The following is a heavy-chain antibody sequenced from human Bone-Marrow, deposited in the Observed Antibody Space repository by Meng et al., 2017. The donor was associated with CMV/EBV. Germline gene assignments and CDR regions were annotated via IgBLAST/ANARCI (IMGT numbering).Heavy chain of an antibody. CDR1: GFTFRDYY. V-gene: IGHV3-11*05. CDR2: ISSSSSYT. D-gene: IGHD6-19*01. CDR3: ARDPSTGYFDY. J-gene: IGHJ4*02. Sequence: QVLLVVSGGGLVKPAGVLLLLCAAAGFTFRDYYMSWIRQAPGKGLEWVSYISSSSSYTNYADSVKGRFTISRDNAKNSLYLQMNSLRAEDTAVYYCARDPSTGYFDYWGQGTLVTVSS.